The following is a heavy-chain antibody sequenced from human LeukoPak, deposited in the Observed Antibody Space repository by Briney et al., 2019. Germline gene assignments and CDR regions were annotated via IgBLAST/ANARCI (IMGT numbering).Heavy chain of an antibody. CDR1: GGSISSSSYY. D-gene: IGHD3-16*02. V-gene: IGHV4-39*07. CDR2: IYYSGST. Sequence: SETLSLTCTVSGGSISSSSYYWGWIRQPPGKGLEWIGSIYYSGSTYYNPSLKSRVTISVDTSKNQFSLKLSSVTAADTAVYYCARGYPPYDYVWGSYRYRGYFDYWGQGTLVTVSS. J-gene: IGHJ4*02. CDR3: ARGYPPYDYVWGSYRYRGYFDY.